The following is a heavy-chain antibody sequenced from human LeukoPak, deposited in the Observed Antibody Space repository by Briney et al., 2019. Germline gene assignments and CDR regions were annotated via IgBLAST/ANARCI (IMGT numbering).Heavy chain of an antibody. D-gene: IGHD4-17*01. CDR2: IRYGGSNT. V-gene: IGHV3-30*02. CDR1: GFTFSSYG. J-gene: IGHJ2*01. Sequence: PGGSLRLSCAASGFTFSSYGMHWVRQAPGKGLDWVAFIRYGGSNTYYVDSVKGRFTISRENSKNTLYLQMNSLRPEDTAIYYCAKDHLFYGDYQGGYFDLRGRGTLVTVSS. CDR3: AKDHLFYGDYQGGYFDL.